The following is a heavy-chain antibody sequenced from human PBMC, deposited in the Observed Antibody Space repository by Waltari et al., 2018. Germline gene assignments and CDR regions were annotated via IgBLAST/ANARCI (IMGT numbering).Heavy chain of an antibody. J-gene: IGHJ4*02. CDR1: GCSFSSYW. CDR2: IKHDGSEK. D-gene: IGHD1-26*01. CDR3: AREGGNYGY. Sequence: EVQLVESGGGLVQPGGYLRLSCAASGCSFSSYWMTWVRQAPGKGLEWVANIKHDGSEKYYVDSVKGRFTISRDNAKNSLFLQMNSLRAEDTAVYYCAREGGNYGYWGQGTLVTVSS. V-gene: IGHV3-7*04.